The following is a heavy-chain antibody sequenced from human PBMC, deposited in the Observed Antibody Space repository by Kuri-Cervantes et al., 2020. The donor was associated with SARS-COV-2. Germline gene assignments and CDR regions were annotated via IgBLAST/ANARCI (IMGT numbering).Heavy chain of an antibody. CDR2: ISSSSSTI. J-gene: IGHJ5*02. Sequence: GGSLRLSCAASGFTFSSCSMNWVRQAPGKGLEWVSYISSSSSTIYYADSVKGRFTISRDNAKNSLYLQMNSLRAEDTAVYYCAVTMTYYYGSGSVGFDPWGQGTLVTVSS. D-gene: IGHD3-10*01. CDR3: AVTMTYYYGSGSVGFDP. CDR1: GFTFSSCS. V-gene: IGHV3-48*01.